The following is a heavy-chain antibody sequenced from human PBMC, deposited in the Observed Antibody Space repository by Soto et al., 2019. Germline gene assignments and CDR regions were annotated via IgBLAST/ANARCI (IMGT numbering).Heavy chain of an antibody. Sequence: QVQLVQSGAEVKKPGASVKVSCKASGYTFTSYGISWVRQAPGQGLEWMGWISAYNGNTNYAQKLQGRVTMTTDTSTSPAYRELRSLRPDDTAVYYCARAVVAMVRPSAFDYWGQGTLVTVSS. CDR2: ISAYNGNT. V-gene: IGHV1-18*04. CDR1: GYTFTSYG. D-gene: IGHD3-10*01. J-gene: IGHJ4*02. CDR3: ARAVVAMVRPSAFDY.